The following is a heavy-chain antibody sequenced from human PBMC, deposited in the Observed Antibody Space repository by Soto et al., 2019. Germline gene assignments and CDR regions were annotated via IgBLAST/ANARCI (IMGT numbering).Heavy chain of an antibody. V-gene: IGHV4-34*01. D-gene: IGHD2-8*02. J-gene: IGHJ4*02. CDR2: ISHSGST. CDR3: ARDKITGLFDY. Sequence: SETLSLTCTISGGSFSGYYGSWVRQPPEKGLEWIGEISHSGSTNYNPSLKSRVTMSVDTSKNQFSLKLTSVTAADTAVYYCARDKITGLFDYWGQGTLVTVSS. CDR1: GGSFSGYY.